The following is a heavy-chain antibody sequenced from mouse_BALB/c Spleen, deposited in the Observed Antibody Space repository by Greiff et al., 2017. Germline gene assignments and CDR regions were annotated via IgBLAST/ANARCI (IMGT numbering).Heavy chain of an antibody. J-gene: IGHJ1*01. CDR1: GFTFTDYY. Sequence: EVQVVESGGGLVQPGGSLRLSCATSGFTFTDYYMSWVRQPPGKALEWLGFIRNKANGYTTEYSASVKGRFTISRDNSQSILYLQMNTLRAEDSATYYCASSLVWYFDVWGAGTTVTVSS. D-gene: IGHD3-1*01. CDR3: ASSLVWYFDV. CDR2: IRNKANGYTT. V-gene: IGHV7-3*02.